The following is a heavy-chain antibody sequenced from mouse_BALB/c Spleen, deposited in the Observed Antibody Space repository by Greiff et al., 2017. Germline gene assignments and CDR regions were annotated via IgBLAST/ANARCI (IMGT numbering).Heavy chain of an antibody. CDR3: TRNYGRSYLDY. V-gene: IGHV1-69*02. J-gene: IGHJ2*01. CDR2: IYPSDSYT. D-gene: IGHD1-1*01. Sequence: QVQLQQPGAELVRPWPSVKLSCTASGYSFTSYWINWVKQRPGQGLEWLGNIYPSDSYTNYTQKFKDKATLTVDKSSSIAYMKLSSPTAEASAVYYGTRNYGRSYLDYWGQGTTLTVSS. CDR1: GYSFTSYW.